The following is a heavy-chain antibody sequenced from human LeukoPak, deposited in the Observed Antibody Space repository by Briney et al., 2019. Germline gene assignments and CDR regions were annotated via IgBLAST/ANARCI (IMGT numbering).Heavy chain of an antibody. V-gene: IGHV4-59*13. Sequence: SETLSLTCTVSGGSIRRYYWSWIRQPRGRGLECMGDLYYSGSTNYNPSLKSRVTISADTSKNQFSLMLRSGTAADTAVYYCGRARSRATVTTGGWFDPWEQGTLVTVSS. J-gene: IGHJ5*02. CDR3: GRARSRATVTTGGWFDP. D-gene: IGHD4-17*01. CDR2: LYYSGST. CDR1: GGSIRRYY.